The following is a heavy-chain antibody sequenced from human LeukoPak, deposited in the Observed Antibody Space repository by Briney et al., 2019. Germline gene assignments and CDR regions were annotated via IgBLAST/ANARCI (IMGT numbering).Heavy chain of an antibody. D-gene: IGHD6-13*01. J-gene: IGHJ4*02. CDR2: IVVGSGNT. CDR3: ARISIAAAGDFDY. Sequence: ASVKVSCKASGFTFTSSAMQWVRQARGQRLEWIGWIVVGSGNTNYAQKFQERVTITRDMSTSTAYMELSSLRSEDTAVYYCARISIAAAGDFDYWGQGTLVTVSS. CDR1: GFTFTSSA. V-gene: IGHV1-58*02.